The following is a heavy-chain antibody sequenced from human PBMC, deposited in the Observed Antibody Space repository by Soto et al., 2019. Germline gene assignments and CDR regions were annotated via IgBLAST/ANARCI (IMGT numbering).Heavy chain of an antibody. V-gene: IGHV3-23*01. CDR3: ARAQPTYSSSYFDY. CDR1: GLTFSSYA. Sequence: GWSMRLSCAASGLTFSSYAVSWVRQAPGKGLEWVSTISGRGDDTYYTDSVKGRFTISRDNSKNTLYAHMNSLRAEDTAVYYCARAQPTYSSSYFDYWGQGTLVTVSS. D-gene: IGHD3-22*01. CDR2: ISGRGDDT. J-gene: IGHJ4*02.